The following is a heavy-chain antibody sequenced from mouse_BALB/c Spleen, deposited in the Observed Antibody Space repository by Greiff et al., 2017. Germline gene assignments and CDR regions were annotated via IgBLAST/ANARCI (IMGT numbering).Heavy chain of an antibody. D-gene: IGHD1-1*02. J-gene: IGHJ4*01. Sequence: VQLKESGPELVKPGASVKMSCKASGYTFTSYVMHWVKQKPGQGLEWIGYINPYNDGTKYNEKFKGKATLTSDKSSSTAYMELSSLTSEDSAVYYCARRGTMFYAMDDWGQGTSVTVSS. CDR1: GYTFTSYV. CDR2: INPYNDGT. CDR3: ARRGTMFYAMDD. V-gene: IGHV1-14*01.